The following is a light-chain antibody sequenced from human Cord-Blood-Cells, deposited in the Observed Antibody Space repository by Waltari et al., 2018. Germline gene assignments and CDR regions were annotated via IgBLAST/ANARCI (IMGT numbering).Light chain of an antibody. CDR1: QSISSD. V-gene: IGKV1-39*01. Sequence: DIQRTQSPSSLSASVGDKVTITSRGSQSISSDLNCSQQKPGKAPKLLIYASSSLQSGVPSRFSGSGSGTDFTLTISSLQPEDFATYYCHQSYSTPRTFGGGTKVEIK. CDR3: HQSYSTPRT. J-gene: IGKJ4*01. CDR2: ASS.